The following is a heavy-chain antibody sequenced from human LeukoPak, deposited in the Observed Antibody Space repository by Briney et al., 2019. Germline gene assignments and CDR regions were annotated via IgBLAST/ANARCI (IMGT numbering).Heavy chain of an antibody. V-gene: IGHV3-48*03. CDR1: GITFSSYG. Sequence: GGSLRLSCAASGITFSSYGMSWVRPAPGKGLEWVSSISSTGGTTYYADSVKGRFTISRDNAKNSLYLQMNSLRAEDTAVYYCAELGITMIGGVWGKGTTVTISS. CDR3: AELGITMIGGV. CDR2: ISSTGGTT. D-gene: IGHD3-10*02. J-gene: IGHJ6*04.